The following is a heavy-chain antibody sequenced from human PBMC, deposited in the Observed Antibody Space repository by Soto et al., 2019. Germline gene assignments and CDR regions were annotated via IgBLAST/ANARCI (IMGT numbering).Heavy chain of an antibody. Sequence: GASVKVSCKASGYTFTSYGISWVRQAPGQGLEWMGWISAYNGNTNYAQKLQGRVTMTTDTSTSTAYMELRSLRSDDTAVYYCASRYCSGGSCYFDPWGQGTLVTVSS. J-gene: IGHJ5*02. CDR2: ISAYNGNT. CDR1: GYTFTSYG. CDR3: ASRYCSGGSCYFDP. V-gene: IGHV1-18*01. D-gene: IGHD2-15*01.